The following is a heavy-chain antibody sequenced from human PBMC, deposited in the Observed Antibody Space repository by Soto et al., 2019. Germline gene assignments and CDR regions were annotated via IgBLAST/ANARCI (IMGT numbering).Heavy chain of an antibody. D-gene: IGHD6-19*01. J-gene: IGHJ3*02. Sequence: SVKVSCKASGVTFSSYTISWLRQAPGQGLEWMGRIIPILGIANYAQKFQGRVTITADKSTSTAYMELSSLRSEDTAVYYCARGAGADAFDIWGQGTMVTVSS. CDR1: GVTFSSYT. CDR3: ARGAGADAFDI. V-gene: IGHV1-69*02. CDR2: IIPILGIA.